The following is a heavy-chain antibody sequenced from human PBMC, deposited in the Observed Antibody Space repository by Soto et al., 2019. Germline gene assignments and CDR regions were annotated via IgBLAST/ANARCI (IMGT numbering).Heavy chain of an antibody. D-gene: IGHD3-10*01. CDR2: ISSSGSTI. CDR1: GFTFSDYY. Sequence: QVQLVESGGGLVKPGGSLRLSCAASGFTFSDYYMSWIRQAPGKGLEWVSYISSSGSTIYYADPVKGRFTNSRDNAKNSLYLPMNSLRAEDTAVYYFASDGLLWFGQFGFYFDYWGQGPLVTVSS. CDR3: ASDGLLWFGQFGFYFDY. V-gene: IGHV3-11*01. J-gene: IGHJ4*02.